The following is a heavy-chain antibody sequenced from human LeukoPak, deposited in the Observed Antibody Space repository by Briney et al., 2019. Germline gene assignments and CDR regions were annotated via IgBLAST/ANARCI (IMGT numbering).Heavy chain of an antibody. CDR2: INPNSGDT. CDR3: ATDGSAAGVMFDP. Sequence: ASVKVSCKASGYTFTGYYMHWVRQAPGQGLEWMGWINPNSGDTNYVQKLQARVTMPEHTSTDTAYMELSSPRSEHTAVYYCATDGSAAGVMFDPWGERTLVTVSS. V-gene: IGHV1-2*02. D-gene: IGHD6-13*01. J-gene: IGHJ5*02. CDR1: GYTFTGYY.